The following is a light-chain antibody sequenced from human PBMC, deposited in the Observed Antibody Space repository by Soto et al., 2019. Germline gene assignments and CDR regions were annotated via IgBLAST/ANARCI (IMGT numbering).Light chain of an antibody. CDR3: QQSYSTPET. CDR2: AAS. J-gene: IGKJ1*01. V-gene: IGKV1-39*01. Sequence: DIQMTQSPSSLSASVGDRVTITCRASQSISSFLNWYQQKPGKAPKLLIYAASSLQSGVPSRFSGSGSGTDFTLTISSLQPEDFATYHCQQSYSTPETFGQGTKVEIK. CDR1: QSISSF.